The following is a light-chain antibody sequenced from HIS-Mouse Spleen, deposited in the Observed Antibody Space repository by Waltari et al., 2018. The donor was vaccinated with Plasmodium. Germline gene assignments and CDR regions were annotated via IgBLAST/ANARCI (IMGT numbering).Light chain of an antibody. Sequence: SYELTQPPSVSVSPGQPASITCSGDKLGDKYDCWYQQKPAQSPVLIIYQDSKRPSGIPERFSGSNSGNTATLTISGTQAMDEADYYCQAWDSSTVVFGGGTKLTVL. J-gene: IGLJ2*01. CDR1: KLGDKY. CDR3: QAWDSSTVV. V-gene: IGLV3-1*01. CDR2: QDS.